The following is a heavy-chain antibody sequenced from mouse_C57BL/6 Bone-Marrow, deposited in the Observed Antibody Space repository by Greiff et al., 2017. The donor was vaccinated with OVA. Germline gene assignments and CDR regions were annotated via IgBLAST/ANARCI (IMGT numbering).Heavy chain of an antibody. CDR1: GFSLSTFGMG. D-gene: IGHD2-9*01. Sequence: QVTLKESGPGILQPSQTLSLTCSFSGFSLSTFGMGVGWIRQPSGKGLEWLAHIWWDDDKYYNPALKSRLSISNATSKNKVFLKSANVDNADTATYYGARIAAYYGYDGLAWFAYWGQGTLVTVSA. CDR2: IWWDDDK. V-gene: IGHV8-8*01. J-gene: IGHJ3*01. CDR3: ARIAAYYGYDGLAWFAY.